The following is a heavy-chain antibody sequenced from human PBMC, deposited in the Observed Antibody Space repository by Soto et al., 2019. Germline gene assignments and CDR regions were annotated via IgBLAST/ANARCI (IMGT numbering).Heavy chain of an antibody. CDR3: VRGGGGGLFEP. Sequence: GGSLRLSCAGSGFTFGDSYMSWIRQAPGKGLEWLSYISPGSRYPAYADSVKGRFTISRDNAKRSLYLQMMSLTAEDTAIYYCVRGGGGGLFEPWGKGTTVNVSA. D-gene: IGHD2-15*01. J-gene: IGHJ6*04. CDR2: ISPGSRYP. CDR1: GFTFGDSY. V-gene: IGHV3-11*06.